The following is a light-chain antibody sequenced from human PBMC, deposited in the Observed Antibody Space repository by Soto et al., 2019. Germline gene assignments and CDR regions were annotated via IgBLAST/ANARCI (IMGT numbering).Light chain of an antibody. CDR1: QSITIW. V-gene: IGKV1-5*01. Sequence: EIQLTPAAAPPSEKVGDRGPNTCRASQSITIWLAWYQQKPGKAPKLLIFDASSLESGVSSRFSGSGSGTEFTLTISSLQPDDFATYYCQQYNSYSWTFGQGTKVDI. J-gene: IGKJ1*01. CDR3: QQYNSYSWT. CDR2: DAS.